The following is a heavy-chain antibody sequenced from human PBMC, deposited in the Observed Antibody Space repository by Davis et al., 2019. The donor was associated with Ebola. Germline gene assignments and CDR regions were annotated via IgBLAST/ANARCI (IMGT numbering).Heavy chain of an antibody. J-gene: IGHJ3*02. CDR1: GYTFTGYY. CDR2: INPNSGGT. V-gene: IGHV1-2*04. Sequence: ASVKVSCKASGYTFTGYYMHWVRQAPGQGLEWMGWINPNSGGTNYAQKFQGWVTMTRDTSISTAYMELSRLRSDDTAVYYCAREGVGATNGDAFDIWGQGTMVTVSS. CDR3: AREGVGATNGDAFDI. D-gene: IGHD1-26*01.